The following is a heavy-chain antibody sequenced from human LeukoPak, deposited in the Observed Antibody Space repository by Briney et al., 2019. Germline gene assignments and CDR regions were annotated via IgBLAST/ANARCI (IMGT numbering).Heavy chain of an antibody. D-gene: IGHD4-17*01. CDR2: IRYDGSNK. J-gene: IGHJ4*02. Sequence: GGSLRLSCAASELTFSSYGMHWVRQAPGKGLEWVAFIRYDGSNKYYADSVKGRFTISRDNSKNTLYLQMNSLRAEDTAVYYCAKEIWPTVTTPGWTYFDYWGQGALVTVSS. CDR1: ELTFSSYG. V-gene: IGHV3-30*02. CDR3: AKEIWPTVTTPGWTYFDY.